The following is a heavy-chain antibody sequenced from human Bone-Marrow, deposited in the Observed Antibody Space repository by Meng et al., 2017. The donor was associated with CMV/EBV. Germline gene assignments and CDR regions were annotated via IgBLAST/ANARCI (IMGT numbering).Heavy chain of an antibody. CDR2: IRYDGSNK. CDR3: AREFTYYDFWSGYPNYYYGMDV. CDR1: GFTFSSIG. D-gene: IGHD3-3*01. J-gene: IGHJ6*02. Sequence: GESLKISCAASGFTFSSIGVHWVRQAPGKGLEWVAFIRYDGSNKYYADSVKGRFTISRDNSKNTLYLQMNSLRAEDTAVYYCAREFTYYDFWSGYPNYYYGMDVWGQGTTVTVSS. V-gene: IGHV3-30*02.